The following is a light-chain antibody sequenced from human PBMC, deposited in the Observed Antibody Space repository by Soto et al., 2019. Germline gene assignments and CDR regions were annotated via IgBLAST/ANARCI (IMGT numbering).Light chain of an antibody. CDR2: GAS. J-gene: IGKJ2*01. Sequence: EIVMTQSPATLSVSPGERAILSCRASQSVSTSLAWYQKKPGQAPKLLIFGASTRATGIPARFSGSGSGTEFTLTISSLQSEDRAVYYCQQYSNWPPFTFGQGTKLEI. V-gene: IGKV3-15*01. CDR1: QSVSTS. CDR3: QQYSNWPPFT.